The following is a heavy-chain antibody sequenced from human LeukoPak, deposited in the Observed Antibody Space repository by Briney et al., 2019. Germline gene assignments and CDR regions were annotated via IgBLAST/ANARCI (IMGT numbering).Heavy chain of an antibody. D-gene: IGHD3-10*01. J-gene: IGHJ4*02. V-gene: IGHV3-23*01. Sequence: GGSLRLSCAASGFTFSSYAMSWFRQAPGKGLEWVSAISGSGGSTYYADSVKGRFTISRDNSKNTLYLQMNSLRAEDTAVYYCAKVRPPVHYGSGSYSALYFDYWGQGTLVTVSS. CDR3: AKVRPPVHYGSGSYSALYFDY. CDR2: ISGSGGST. CDR1: GFTFSSYA.